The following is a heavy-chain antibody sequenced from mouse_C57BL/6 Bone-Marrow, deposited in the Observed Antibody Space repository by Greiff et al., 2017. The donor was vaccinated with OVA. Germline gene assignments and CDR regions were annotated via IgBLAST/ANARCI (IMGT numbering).Heavy chain of an antibody. V-gene: IGHV1-55*01. Sequence: QVQLKQSGAELVKPGASVKMSCKASGYTFTSYWITWVKQRPGQGLEWIGDIYPGSGSTNYNEKFKSKATLTVDTSSSTAYMQLSSLTSEDSAVYYCAREVVDPLDYWGQGTTLTVSS. CDR3: AREVVDPLDY. CDR2: IYPGSGST. J-gene: IGHJ2*01. CDR1: GYTFTSYW.